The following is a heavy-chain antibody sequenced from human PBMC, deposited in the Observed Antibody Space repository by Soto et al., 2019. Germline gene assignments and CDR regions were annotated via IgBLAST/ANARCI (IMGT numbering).Heavy chain of an antibody. CDR2: ISSTGTTI. CDR3: VREEGFLEHGLDV. Sequence: EVQLVESGGGLVQPGKSLRLSCAASGFTFSRYEMTWVRQAPGKGLEWISYISSTGTTIYYADAMKGRFTISRDNAKNSLFLQMNSLRAEDTGVYYCVREEGFLEHGLDVWGQGTTVIVSS. D-gene: IGHD3-3*01. V-gene: IGHV3-48*03. CDR1: GFTFSRYE. J-gene: IGHJ6*02.